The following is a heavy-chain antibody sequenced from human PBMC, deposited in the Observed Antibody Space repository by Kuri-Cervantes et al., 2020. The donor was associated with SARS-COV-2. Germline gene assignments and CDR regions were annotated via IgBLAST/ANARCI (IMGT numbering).Heavy chain of an antibody. CDR1: GYTFTSYA. J-gene: IGHJ4*02. CDR3: ARAYYYGSGSYHYFDY. CDR2: INPSSGST. V-gene: IGHV1-46*01. Sequence: ASVKVSCKASGYTFTSYAMNWVRQAPGQGLEWMGIINPSSGSTDYAQKFQGRVTMTRDASTSTVYMELSSLRSGDTAVYYCARAYYYGSGSYHYFDYWGQGTLVTVSS. D-gene: IGHD3-10*01.